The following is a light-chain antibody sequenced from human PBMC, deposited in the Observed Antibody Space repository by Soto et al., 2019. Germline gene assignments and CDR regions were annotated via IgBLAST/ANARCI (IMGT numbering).Light chain of an antibody. Sequence: DIQMTQSPSTLSGSVGDRVTITCRASQTISSWLAWYQQKPGKAPKLLIYKASTLKSGVPSRLSGRGSGTEFTLTISILQPDDFATYYCQHYNSYSEAFGQGTKVDIK. V-gene: IGKV1-5*03. CDR2: KAS. CDR3: QHYNSYSEA. J-gene: IGKJ1*01. CDR1: QTISSW.